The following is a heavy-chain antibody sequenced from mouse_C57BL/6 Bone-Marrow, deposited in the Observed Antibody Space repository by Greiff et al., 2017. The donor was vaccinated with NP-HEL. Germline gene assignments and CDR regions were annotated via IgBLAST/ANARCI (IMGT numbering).Heavy chain of an antibody. CDR1: GYTFTSYW. J-gene: IGHJ4*01. CDR3: TRYAQATLRYAMDY. CDR2: IYPGNSDT. V-gene: IGHV1-5*01. D-gene: IGHD3-2*02. Sequence: EVKLVESGTVLARPGASVKMSCKTSGYTFTSYWMHWVKQRPGQGLEWIGAIYPGNSDTSYNQKFKGKAKLTAVTSASTAYMELSSLTNEDSAVYYCTRYAQATLRYAMDYWGQGTSVTVSS.